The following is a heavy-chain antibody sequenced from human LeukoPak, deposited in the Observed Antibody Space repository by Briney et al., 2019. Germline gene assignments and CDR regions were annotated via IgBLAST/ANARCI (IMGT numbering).Heavy chain of an antibody. CDR3: AGRVGATKGYYFDY. Sequence: GASVKVSSKASGYTFTGYYMHWVRQAPGQGLEWMGRINPNSGGTNYAQKFQGRVTMTRDTSISTAYMELSRLRSDDTVVYYCAGRVGATKGYYFDYWGQGTLVTVSS. CDR1: GYTFTGYY. CDR2: INPNSGGT. J-gene: IGHJ4*02. V-gene: IGHV1-2*05. D-gene: IGHD1-26*01.